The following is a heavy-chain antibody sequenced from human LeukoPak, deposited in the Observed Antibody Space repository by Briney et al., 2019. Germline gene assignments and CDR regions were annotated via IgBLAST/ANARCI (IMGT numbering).Heavy chain of an antibody. V-gene: IGHV4-39*01. CDR3: ARHYFVQWLDWFDP. Sequence: SETLSFTATVSAGSISSSSYYRGSIRQPPGKGLGWIGSIYYSGSTDYNPSLKSRLTMSVDTSKNQFSLKLSSMTAADTAVYYCARHYFVQWLDWFDPWGQGTLVTVSS. D-gene: IGHD6-19*01. CDR1: AGSISSSSYY. J-gene: IGHJ5*02. CDR2: IYYSGST.